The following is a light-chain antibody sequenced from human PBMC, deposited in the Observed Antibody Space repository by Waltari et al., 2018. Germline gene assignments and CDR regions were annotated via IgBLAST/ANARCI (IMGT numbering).Light chain of an antibody. CDR3: QQYYRYYT. CDR1: QRINTW. CDR2: DVY. Sequence: IQMTQSPSALSASVGDRVTITCRASQRINTWMAWYQQRPGKAPKVLIYDVYTLASGGPSRFSGSGSGTEFTLAINNLQPEDFATYYCQQYYRYYTFGQGTKLEIK. J-gene: IGKJ2*01. V-gene: IGKV1-5*01.